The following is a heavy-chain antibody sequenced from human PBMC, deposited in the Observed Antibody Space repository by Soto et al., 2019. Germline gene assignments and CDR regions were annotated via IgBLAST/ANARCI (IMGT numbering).Heavy chain of an antibody. CDR3: ARDRGEYSYAHDF. Sequence: QVQLQESGPGLVKPSETLSLTCAVSGASISSGNWWVWVRQPPGKGLEWIGEFFHTGLTHYNPSLKSRVTISFDKSTNQSSLRFSSVPAADTAVYYCARDRGEYSYAHDFWGPGTLVTVSS. D-gene: IGHD5-18*01. CDR2: FFHTGLT. V-gene: IGHV4-4*02. CDR1: GASISSGNW. J-gene: IGHJ4*02.